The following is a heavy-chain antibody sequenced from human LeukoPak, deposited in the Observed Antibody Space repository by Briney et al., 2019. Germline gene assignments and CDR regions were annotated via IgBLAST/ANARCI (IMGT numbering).Heavy chain of an antibody. CDR1: GGTFSSYA. CDR2: IIPIFGTA. Sequence: ASVKVSCKASGGTFSSYAISWVRQAPGQGLEWMGGIIPIFGTANYAQKFQGRVTITTDESTSTAYMELSSLRSEDTAVYYCARGFGDTIFGVVTHGPFDPWGQGTRVTVSS. V-gene: IGHV1-69*05. CDR3: ARGFGDTIFGVVTHGPFDP. J-gene: IGHJ5*02. D-gene: IGHD3-3*01.